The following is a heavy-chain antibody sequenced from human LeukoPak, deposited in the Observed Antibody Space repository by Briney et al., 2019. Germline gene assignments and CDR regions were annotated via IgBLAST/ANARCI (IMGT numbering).Heavy chain of an antibody. CDR2: ISGSGGST. CDR1: GFSFIDHA. J-gene: IGHJ5*02. Sequence: GGSLRLSCAASGFSFIDHAMSWVRQAPGKGLEWVSAISGSGGSTYYADSVKGRFTISRDNSKNTLYLQMNSLRAEDTAVYYCANKPAGFDPWGQGTLVTVSS. CDR3: ANKPAGFDP. V-gene: IGHV3-23*01. D-gene: IGHD1-14*01.